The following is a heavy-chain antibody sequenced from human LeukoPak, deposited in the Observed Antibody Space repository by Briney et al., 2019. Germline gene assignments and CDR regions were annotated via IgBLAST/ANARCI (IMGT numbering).Heavy chain of an antibody. CDR2: IYTSGGT. CDR1: GGSITNLKYY. Sequence: PSETLSLTCTVSGGSITNLKYYWTWIRQPAGKRMEWIGRIYTSGGTNYNPSLKSRVTMSVDKSKNQISLNLASLTAADTALYYCAGRGSSSGTFDIWGPGTFVTVSS. CDR3: AGRGSSSGTFDI. D-gene: IGHD2-2*01. V-gene: IGHV4-61*02. J-gene: IGHJ3*02.